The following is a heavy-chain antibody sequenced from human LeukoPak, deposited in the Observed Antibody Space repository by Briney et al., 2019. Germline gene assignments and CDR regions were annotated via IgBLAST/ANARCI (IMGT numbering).Heavy chain of an antibody. CDR1: GGSFSGYY. Sequence: SETLSLTCAVYGGSFSGYYWSWIRQPPGKGLEWIGEINHSGSTNYNPSLKSRVTISVDTSKNQFSLNLSSATAADTAVYYCARQKYCSSTACSSRYYYGMDVWGQGTTVTVSS. V-gene: IGHV4-34*01. CDR3: ARQKYCSSTACSSRYYYGMDV. D-gene: IGHD2-2*01. CDR2: INHSGST. J-gene: IGHJ6*02.